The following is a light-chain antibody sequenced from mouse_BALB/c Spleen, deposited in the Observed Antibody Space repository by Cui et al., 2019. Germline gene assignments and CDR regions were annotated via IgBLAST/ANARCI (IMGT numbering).Light chain of an antibody. CDR2: GTS. J-gene: IGKJ4*01. Sequence: QIVLTQSPAIMSASPGEKVTITCSASSSVSYMHWFQQKPDTSPKLWIYGTSNLASGVPARFSGSGSGTSYSLTISRMEAEDAATYYCQQRSSYPFTFGSGTKLEIK. CDR3: QQRSSYPFT. V-gene: IGKV4-57*01. CDR1: SSVSY.